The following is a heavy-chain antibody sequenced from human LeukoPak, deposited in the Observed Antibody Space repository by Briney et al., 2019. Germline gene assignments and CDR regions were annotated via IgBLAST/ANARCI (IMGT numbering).Heavy chain of an antibody. CDR3: ARVKATRPRYFDC. Sequence: PSETLSLTCTVSGGSISSGSYYWSWIRQPAGKGLEWIGRVYTSGSTNYYPSLKSRVTISVDTSKNQFSLNLSSVTAADTAVYYCARVKATRPRYFDCWGQGTLVTVSS. CDR1: GGSISSGSYY. CDR2: VYTSGST. V-gene: IGHV4-61*02. D-gene: IGHD1-1*01. J-gene: IGHJ4*02.